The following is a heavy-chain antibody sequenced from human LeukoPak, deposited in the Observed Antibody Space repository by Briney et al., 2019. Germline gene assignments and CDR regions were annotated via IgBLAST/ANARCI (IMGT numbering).Heavy chain of an antibody. CDR3: ARVGFDSSSWYGAFDI. CDR2: INWNGGST. J-gene: IGHJ3*02. V-gene: IGHV3-20*04. CDR1: GFTFDDYG. Sequence: PRGSLRLSCAASGFTFDDYGMSWVRQAPGKGLEWVSGINWNGGSTGYADSVKGRFTISRDNAKNSLYLQMNSLRAEDTALYYCARVGFDSSSWYGAFDIWGQGTMVTVSS. D-gene: IGHD6-13*01.